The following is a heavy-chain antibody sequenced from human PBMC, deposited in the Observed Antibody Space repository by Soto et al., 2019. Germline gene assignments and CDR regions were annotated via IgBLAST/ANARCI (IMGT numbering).Heavy chain of an antibody. CDR3: ARAGYSYGYYYFDY. J-gene: IGHJ4*02. D-gene: IGHD5-18*01. CDR1: GGSISSYY. V-gene: IGHV4-59*01. CDR2: IYYSGST. Sequence: QVQLQESGPGLVKPSETLSLTCTVSGGSISSYYWSWIRQPPGKGLEWIGYIYYSGSTNYNPSLNSRVTISVDTSKNQFSLKLSSVTAADTAVYYCARAGYSYGYYYFDYWGQGTLVTVSS.